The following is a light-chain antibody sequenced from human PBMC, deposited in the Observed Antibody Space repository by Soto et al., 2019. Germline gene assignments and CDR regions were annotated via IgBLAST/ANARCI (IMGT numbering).Light chain of an antibody. CDR2: ENN. CDR3: GTWDSSMSAGRV. V-gene: IGLV1-51*02. J-gene: IGLJ1*01. Sequence: QSVLTQPPPVSAAPGQKVTISFSWSSSKNGNNYVSWYQELPGTAPKLLIYENNKRPSGIPDRFSGSKSGTSATLGITGLQTGDEADYYCGTWDSSMSAGRVFGTGTKVTVL. CDR1: SSKNGNNY.